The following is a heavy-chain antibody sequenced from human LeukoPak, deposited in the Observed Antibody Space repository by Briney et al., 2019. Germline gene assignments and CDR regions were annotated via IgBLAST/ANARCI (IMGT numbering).Heavy chain of an antibody. CDR3: ARGGDGSSWYHFDYYYYMDV. V-gene: IGHV1-46*01. Sequence: GASVKVSCKASGYTFTSYYMHWVRQAPGQGLEWMGIINPSGDSTSYAQKFQGRVTMTRDMSTSTVYMELSSLRSEDTAVYYCARGGDGSSWYHFDYYYYMDVWGKGTTVTVSS. CDR1: GYTFTSYY. J-gene: IGHJ6*03. D-gene: IGHD6-13*01. CDR2: INPSGDST.